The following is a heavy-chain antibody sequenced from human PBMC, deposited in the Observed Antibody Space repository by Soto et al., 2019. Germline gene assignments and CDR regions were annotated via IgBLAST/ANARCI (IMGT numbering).Heavy chain of an antibody. CDR1: GYSISSGYS. CDR3: ARDSVDGFGNWFDP. V-gene: IGHV4-38-2*02. J-gene: IGHJ5*02. D-gene: IGHD3-10*01. CDR2: IYHSGST. Sequence: SDTLSLTCAVSGYSISSGYSWAWIRPPPGKGLEWIGTIYHSGSTFHNPSLKSRITIKPDTSKNQVSLQLNSVTPEDTAVYYCARDSVDGFGNWFDPWGQGTLVTVSS.